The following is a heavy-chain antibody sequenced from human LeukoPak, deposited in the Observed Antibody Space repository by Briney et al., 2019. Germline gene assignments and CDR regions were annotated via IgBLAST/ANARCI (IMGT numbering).Heavy chain of an antibody. CDR3: AKDGCSGGSCPIDY. CDR2: ITWDGSST. CDR1: GFTFDDYT. D-gene: IGHD2-15*01. Sequence: GGSLRLSCAASGFTFDDYTMHWVRQAPGKGLEWVSLITWDGSSTFYADSVKGRFTISRDNSKNSLYLQMNSLRTEDTALYYCAKDGCSGGSCPIDYWGQGTLVTVSS. J-gene: IGHJ4*02. V-gene: IGHV3-43*01.